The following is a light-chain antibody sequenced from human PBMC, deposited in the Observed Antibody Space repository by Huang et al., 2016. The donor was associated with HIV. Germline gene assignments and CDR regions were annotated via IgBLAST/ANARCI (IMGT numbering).Light chain of an antibody. J-gene: IGKJ5*01. CDR2: AAS. Sequence: QLTQSPSSLSMSVGDRVIIPCQAIQDIANSLAWYQHKPGRAPTLLISAASTLQSGVPSRFSGGSAGTYFTLIITNLQPDDFATYYCQQLHSYPITFGQGTRLDI. CDR1: QDIANS. CDR3: QQLHSYPIT. V-gene: IGKV1-9*01.